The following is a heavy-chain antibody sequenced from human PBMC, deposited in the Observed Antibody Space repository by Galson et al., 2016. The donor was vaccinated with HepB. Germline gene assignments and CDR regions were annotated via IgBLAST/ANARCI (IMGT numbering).Heavy chain of an antibody. CDR3: AKVATPNRNYENWFDS. J-gene: IGHJ5*01. V-gene: IGHV3-74*01. Sequence: SLRLSCAASGFTFSNHWMHWVRQAPGKGLVWVSRISGDGSSTSYADSVKGRFTISRDNAKNTMYLQMKSLGAEDTAVYYCAKVATPNRNYENWFDSWGQGTLVTVSS. D-gene: IGHD4-11*01. CDR1: GFTFSNHW. CDR2: ISGDGSST.